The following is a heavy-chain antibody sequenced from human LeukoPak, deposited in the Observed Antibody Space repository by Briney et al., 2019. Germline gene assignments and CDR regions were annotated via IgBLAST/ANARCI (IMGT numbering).Heavy chain of an antibody. CDR2: ISYDGSNK. CDR3: AKADQWLVRGNWFDP. Sequence: GGSLRLSCAASGFTFSSYAMHWVRQAPGKGLEWVAVISYDGSNKYYADSVKGRFTISRDNSKNTLYLQMNSLRAEDTAVYYCAKADQWLVRGNWFDPWGQGTLVTVSS. D-gene: IGHD6-19*01. V-gene: IGHV3-30*04. J-gene: IGHJ5*02. CDR1: GFTFSSYA.